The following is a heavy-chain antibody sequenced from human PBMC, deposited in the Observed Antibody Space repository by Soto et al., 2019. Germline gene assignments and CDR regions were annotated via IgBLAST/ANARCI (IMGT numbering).Heavy chain of an antibody. Sequence: PGGSLRLSCAASGFTFSSYAMSWVRQAPGKGLEWVSAISGSGTKIYYADSVKGRFTITRDNAKNSLYLEMNSLRDEDTAVYYWASHYDMWSGYLSPVDYGGQGTLVTVSS. CDR2: ISGSGTKI. D-gene: IGHD3-3*01. J-gene: IGHJ4*02. V-gene: IGHV3-23*01. CDR1: GFTFSSYA. CDR3: ASHYDMWSGYLSPVDY.